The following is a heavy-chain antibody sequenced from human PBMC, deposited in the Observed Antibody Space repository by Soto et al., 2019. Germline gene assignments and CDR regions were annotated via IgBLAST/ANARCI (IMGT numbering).Heavy chain of an antibody. CDR1: GGSISSSSYY. CDR3: ARHESLGKGFFDY. CDR2: IYYNGST. V-gene: IGHV4-39*01. Sequence: PSETLSLTCTVSGGSISSSSYYWGWIRQPPRKGLERIGSIYYNGSTYYNPSLKSRVTISVDTSKNQFSLKLSSVTAADTAVYYCARHESLGKGFFDYWGQGTLVTVSS. J-gene: IGHJ4*02.